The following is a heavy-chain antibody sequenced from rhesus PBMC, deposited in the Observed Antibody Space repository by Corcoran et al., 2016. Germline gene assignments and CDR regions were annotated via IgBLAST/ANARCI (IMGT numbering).Heavy chain of an antibody. CDR1: GFTFSNSW. D-gene: IGHD6-13*01. CDR3: TTWSSWSPFFY. Sequence: EVQLVESGAGWVQPGGSLRLSCAASGFTFSNSWMSWVRQAQGKGLEWVARIKRKADGETADYAECLKGRFTISRDDSKNTRYLQMNSLTTEDTAVYYCTTWSSWSPFFYWGQGVLVTVSS. V-gene: IGHV3-30*02. CDR2: IKRKADGETA. J-gene: IGHJ4*01.